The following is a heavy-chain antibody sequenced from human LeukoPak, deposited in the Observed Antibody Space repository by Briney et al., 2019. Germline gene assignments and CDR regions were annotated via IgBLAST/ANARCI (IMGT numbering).Heavy chain of an antibody. J-gene: IGHJ4*02. CDR1: GFTFISYG. D-gene: IGHD2-21*02. CDR2: INTDGSST. CDR3: ARELPREVTLDY. Sequence: GGSLRLSCAASGFTFISYGMQWVCQAPGKGLVWVSRINTDGSSTGYADSVKGRFTSSSDNAKNTLDLQMNSLRAEDTGVYYCARELPREVTLDYWGQGTLVTVSS. V-gene: IGHV3-74*01.